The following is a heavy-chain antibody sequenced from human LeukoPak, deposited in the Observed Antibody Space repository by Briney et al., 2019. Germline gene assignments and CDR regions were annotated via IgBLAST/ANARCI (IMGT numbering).Heavy chain of an antibody. Sequence: SETLSLTCTVSGGSISNFYWSWFRQPPGKGLEWIGYIYHSGTTNYNPSLKSRVTTSVDTSENQFSLKLSSLTAADTAVYYCARDSPYDYVWGSYRPVEGFDYWGQGTLVTVSS. D-gene: IGHD3-16*02. V-gene: IGHV4-59*12. CDR2: IYHSGTT. CDR1: GGSISNFY. J-gene: IGHJ4*02. CDR3: ARDSPYDYVWGSYRPVEGFDY.